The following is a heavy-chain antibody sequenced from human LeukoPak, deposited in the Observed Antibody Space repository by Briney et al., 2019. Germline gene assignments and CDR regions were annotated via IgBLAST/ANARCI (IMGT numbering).Heavy chain of an antibody. V-gene: IGHV4-34*01. CDR2: INHSGST. CDR3: ARGANDDFWSGYYPSRSRYYYYYMDV. J-gene: IGHJ6*03. D-gene: IGHD3-3*01. Sequence: SETLSLTCAVYGGSFSGYYWSWIRQPPGKGLEWIGEINHSGSTNYNPSLKSRVTISVDTSKNQFSLKLSSVTAADTAVYYCARGANDDFWSGYYPSRSRYYYYYMDVWGKGTTVTVSS. CDR1: GGSFSGYY.